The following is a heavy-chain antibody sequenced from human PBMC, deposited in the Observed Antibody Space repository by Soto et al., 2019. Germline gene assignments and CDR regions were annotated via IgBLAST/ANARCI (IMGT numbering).Heavy chain of an antibody. CDR2: INAGNGNT. CDR1: GYTFTSYA. J-gene: IGHJ5*02. Sequence: ASVKVSCKASGYTFTSYAMHWVRQAPGQRLEWLGWINAGNGNTKYSQKFQGRVTITRDTSITTAYMELRSLRSEDTAVYFCARGVKYGAYSRWFDPWGQGTLVTVSS. D-gene: IGHD4-17*01. CDR3: ARGVKYGAYSRWFDP. V-gene: IGHV1-3*01.